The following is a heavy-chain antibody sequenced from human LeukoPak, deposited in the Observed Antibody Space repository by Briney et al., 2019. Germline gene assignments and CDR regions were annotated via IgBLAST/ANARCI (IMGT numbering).Heavy chain of an antibody. Sequence: GASVKVSCKASGGTFSSYAISWVRQAPGQGLEWMGGIIPIFHTADYAQKFQGRVTITADESTSTVYMELSRLRSEDTAVYYCTIQSREPRDDYYYYMDVWGKGTTVTISS. CDR3: TIQSREPRDDYYYYMDV. V-gene: IGHV1-69*13. CDR1: GGTFSSYA. D-gene: IGHD1-26*01. CDR2: IIPIFHTA. J-gene: IGHJ6*03.